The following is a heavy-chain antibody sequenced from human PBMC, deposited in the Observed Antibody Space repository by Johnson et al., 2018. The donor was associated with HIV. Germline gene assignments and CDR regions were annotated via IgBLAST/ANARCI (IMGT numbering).Heavy chain of an antibody. V-gene: IGHV3-33*06. D-gene: IGHD6-13*01. CDR3: AKVAVATAAGGVALDI. CDR2: IWFDGNNK. Sequence: QVQLVESGGGLVQPGGSLRLSCAAPGFTFSSYAMHWVRQTPGKGLEWVAVIWFDGNNKHYSDSVKGRFTISRDNSNNILYLQMNSLIVEETAVYYCAKVAVATAAGGVALDIWGPGTMVTVS. J-gene: IGHJ3*02. CDR1: GFTFSSYA.